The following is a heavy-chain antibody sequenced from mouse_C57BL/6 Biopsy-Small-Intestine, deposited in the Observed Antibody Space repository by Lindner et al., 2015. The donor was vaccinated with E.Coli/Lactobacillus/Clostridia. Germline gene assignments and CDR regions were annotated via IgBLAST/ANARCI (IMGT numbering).Heavy chain of an antibody. D-gene: IGHD1-1*01. CDR3: ARYTTVVAGKYAMDY. J-gene: IGHJ4*01. Sequence: VQLQESGPELVKPGASVKIPCKASGYTFTDYNMDWVKQSHGKSLEWIGDINPNNGGTIYNQKFKGKATLTVDKSSSTAYMELRSLTSEDTAVYYCARYTTVVAGKYAMDYWGQGTSVTVSS. V-gene: IGHV1-18*01. CDR1: GYTFTDYN. CDR2: INPNNGGT.